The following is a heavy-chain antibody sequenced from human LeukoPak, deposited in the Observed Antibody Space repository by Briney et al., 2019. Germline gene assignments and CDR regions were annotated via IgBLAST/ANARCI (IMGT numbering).Heavy chain of an antibody. D-gene: IGHD6-6*01. V-gene: IGHV4-61*02. Sequence: SETLSLTCTVSGGSISSGSYYWSWIRQPAGKGLEWIGRIYTSGSTNYNPSLKSRVTISVDTSKNQLSLKLSSVTAADTAVYYCARESYSSSSQTLNYWGQGTLVTVSS. CDR1: GGSISSGSYY. CDR2: IYTSGST. J-gene: IGHJ4*02. CDR3: ARESYSSSSQTLNY.